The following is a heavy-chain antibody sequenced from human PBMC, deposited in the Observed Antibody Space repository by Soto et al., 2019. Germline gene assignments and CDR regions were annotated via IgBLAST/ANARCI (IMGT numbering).Heavy chain of an antibody. CDR3: AKIRAAMAFPAASDI. J-gene: IGHJ3*02. D-gene: IGHD2-2*01. Sequence: ASVKVSCKASGYTFTSFGISWVRQAPGQGLEWMGWISAYNGNTNYAQKLQGRVTMTTDTSTSTAYMELRSLRSDDTAVYYCAKIRAAMAFPAASDIWGQGTMVTVSS. CDR1: GYTFTSFG. CDR2: ISAYNGNT. V-gene: IGHV1-18*01.